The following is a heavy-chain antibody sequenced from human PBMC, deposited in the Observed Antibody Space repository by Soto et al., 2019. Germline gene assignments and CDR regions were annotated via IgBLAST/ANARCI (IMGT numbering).Heavy chain of an antibody. Sequence: SETLSLTCVVSGDSIDGNDWSWSRQPPGKGLEWIGCLHDSGRTNYNPSLKSRVTISADTSKKQVSLRVTYVTAADTAVYYCARGKVEKVMAHSGPYFYSNGMDVWGHGTTVTVSS. CDR3: ARGKVEKVMAHSGPYFYSNGMDV. D-gene: IGHD6-25*01. V-gene: IGHV4-59*01. J-gene: IGHJ6*02. CDR2: LHDSGRT. CDR1: GDSIDGND.